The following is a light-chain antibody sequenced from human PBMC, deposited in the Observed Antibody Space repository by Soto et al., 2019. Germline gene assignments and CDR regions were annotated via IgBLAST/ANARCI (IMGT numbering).Light chain of an antibody. CDR2: AAS. CDR3: QQSYNSPQT. V-gene: IGKV1-39*01. J-gene: IGKJ1*01. Sequence: DIQMTQSPSSLSASVGDEVTITCRASQTIMTYLNWYQLKPGKPPRLLIYAASSLQSGVPSRFSGSGSGTDFTHTISSLQPEDFETYSCQQSYNSPQTFGQGTKVDIK. CDR1: QTIMTY.